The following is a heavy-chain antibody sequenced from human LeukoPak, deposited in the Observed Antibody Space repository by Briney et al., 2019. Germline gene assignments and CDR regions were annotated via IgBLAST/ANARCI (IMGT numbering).Heavy chain of an antibody. CDR1: GFTFTTYG. J-gene: IGHJ4*02. V-gene: IGHV3-74*01. CDR3: ARDSQFIGPLY. Sequence: GGSLRLSCAASGFTFTTYGMHWVCQAPGKGLVWVSRIMSDGRSTYADSVKGRFTISRDTAKNTLYLQMNSLRAEDTAVYYCARDSQFIGPLYWGQGTLVTVSS. D-gene: IGHD5-24*01. CDR2: IMSDGRST.